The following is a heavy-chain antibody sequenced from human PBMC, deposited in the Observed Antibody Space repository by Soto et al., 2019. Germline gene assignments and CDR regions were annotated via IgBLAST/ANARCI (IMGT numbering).Heavy chain of an antibody. CDR1: GFSFSDYG. CDR2: ISYDGSNK. CDR3: AKDESSSRNYYYGMDV. V-gene: IGHV3-30*18. J-gene: IGHJ6*02. D-gene: IGHD3-16*01. Sequence: HPGGSLRLSCAASGFSFSDYGMHWVRQAPGKGLEWVAVISYDGSNKYYEDSVKGRFTISRDNSKNTLYLHLNSLRAEDTSVYYCAKDESSSRNYYYGMDVWGQGTTVTVSS.